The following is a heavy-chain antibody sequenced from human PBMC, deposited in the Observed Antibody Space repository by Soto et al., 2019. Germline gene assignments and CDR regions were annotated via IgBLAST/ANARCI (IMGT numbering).Heavy chain of an antibody. CDR3: ARVRDALLNEAFDI. Sequence: PGGSLRLSCAASGFTFSSYWMSWVRQAPGKGLEWVANIKQDGSEKYYVDSVKGRFTISRDNAKNSLYLQMNSLRAEDTAVYYCARVRDALLNEAFDIWGQGTMVTVSS. D-gene: IGHD3-10*01. CDR1: GFTFSSYW. CDR2: IKQDGSEK. J-gene: IGHJ3*02. V-gene: IGHV3-7*03.